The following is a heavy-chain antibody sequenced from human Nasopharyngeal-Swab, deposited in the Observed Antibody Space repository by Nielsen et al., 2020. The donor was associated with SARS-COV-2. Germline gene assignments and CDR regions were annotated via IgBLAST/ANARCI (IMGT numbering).Heavy chain of an antibody. Sequence: GESLKISCAASGFTFSDYYMSWIRQAPGKGLEWVSYISSSGSTIYYADSVKGRFTISRDDAKNSLYLQMNSLRAEDTAVYYCARESNYDFWSGYYPSKHYYYYMDVWGKGTTVTVSS. V-gene: IGHV3-11*04. CDR1: GFTFSDYY. CDR3: ARESNYDFWSGYYPSKHYYYYMDV. CDR2: ISSSGSTI. D-gene: IGHD3-3*01. J-gene: IGHJ6*03.